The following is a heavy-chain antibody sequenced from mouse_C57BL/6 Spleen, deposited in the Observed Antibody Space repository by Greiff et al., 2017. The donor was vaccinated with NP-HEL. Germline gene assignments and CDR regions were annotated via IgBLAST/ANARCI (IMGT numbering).Heavy chain of an antibody. J-gene: IGHJ3*01. CDR3: ARKGHYGNYVAWFAY. V-gene: IGHV1-55*01. Sequence: QVQLQQPGAELVKPGASVKMSCKASGYTFTSYWITWVKQRPGQGLEWIGDIYPGSGSTNYNEKFKSKATLTVDTSSSTAYMQLSSLTSEDSAVYYCARKGHYGNYVAWFAYWGQGTLVTVSA. CDR2: IYPGSGST. D-gene: IGHD2-1*01. CDR1: GYTFTSYW.